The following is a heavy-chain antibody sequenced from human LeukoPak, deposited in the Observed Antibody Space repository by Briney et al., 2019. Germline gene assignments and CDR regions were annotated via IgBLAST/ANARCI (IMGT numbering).Heavy chain of an antibody. V-gene: IGHV4-38-2*02. D-gene: IGHD2-2*02. J-gene: IGHJ4*02. CDR2: ISHSGST. Sequence: PSETLSLTCTVSGYSSSNYFYWGWIRQPPGKGLEWIGTISHSGSTYYNASLKSRVAISLDTSKNQFSLKLSSVTATDTAVYYFARAVIRAAISQYTFDYWGQGTLVTVSS. CDR3: ARAVIRAAISQYTFDY. CDR1: GYSSSNYFY.